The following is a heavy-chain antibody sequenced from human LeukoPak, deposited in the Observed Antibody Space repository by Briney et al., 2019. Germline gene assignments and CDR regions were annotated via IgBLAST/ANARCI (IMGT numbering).Heavy chain of an antibody. CDR1: GGSISSSSYY. J-gene: IGHJ4*02. CDR3: AVGGGYYDFWSGYQSPFDN. Sequence: SETLSLTCTVSGGSISSSSYYWGWIRQPPGKGLEWIGSIYYSGSTYYNPSLKSRVTISVDTSKNQFSLKLSSVTAADTAVYYCAVGGGYYDFWSGYQSPFDNWGQGTLVTVSS. CDR2: IYYSGST. V-gene: IGHV4-39*01. D-gene: IGHD3-3*01.